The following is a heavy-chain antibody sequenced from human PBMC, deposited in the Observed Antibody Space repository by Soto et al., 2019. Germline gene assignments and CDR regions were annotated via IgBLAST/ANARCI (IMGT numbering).Heavy chain of an antibody. CDR3: ARDRTHTVTTWIGMDV. D-gene: IGHD4-17*01. Sequence: QVQLVESGGGVVQPGRSLRLSCAASGFIFSSYAIHWVRKAPGKGLEWVAVISYDGNNKYYADSVKGQFTISRDNSKNTLYVQMSRLRAEDKAVYYCARDRTHTVTTWIGMDVWGQGTTVTVSS. CDR1: GFIFSSYA. CDR2: ISYDGNNK. V-gene: IGHV3-30-3*01. J-gene: IGHJ6*02.